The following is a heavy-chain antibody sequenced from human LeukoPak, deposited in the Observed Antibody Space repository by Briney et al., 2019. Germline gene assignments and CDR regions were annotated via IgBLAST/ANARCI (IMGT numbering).Heavy chain of an antibody. J-gene: IGHJ4*02. CDR1: GDSVSSNRAA. CDR2: TYYRSKRYN. V-gene: IGHV6-1*01. CDR3: ARDPITGDRFDY. D-gene: IGHD7-27*01. Sequence: SQTLSLTCATSGDSVSSNRAAWNWIRQSPSRGLEWLGRTYYRSKRYNDYAPSVKSRVTINPDASKNQFSLQLSSVTPEDTAVYYCARDPITGDRFDYWGQGTLVTVSS.